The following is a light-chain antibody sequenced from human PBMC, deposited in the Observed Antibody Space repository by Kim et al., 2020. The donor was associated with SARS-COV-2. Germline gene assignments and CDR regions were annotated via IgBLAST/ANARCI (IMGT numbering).Light chain of an antibody. CDR3: QQYYSTPWT. V-gene: IGKV4-1*01. J-gene: IGKJ1*01. CDR2: WAS. Sequence: ATINCKSSQSVLYSSNNKKYLAWYQQKPGHPPKLLISWASTRESGVPDRFSGSGSGTDFSLTISSLQAEDVAVYYCQQYYSTPWTFGQGTKVDIK. CDR1: QSVLYSSNNKKY.